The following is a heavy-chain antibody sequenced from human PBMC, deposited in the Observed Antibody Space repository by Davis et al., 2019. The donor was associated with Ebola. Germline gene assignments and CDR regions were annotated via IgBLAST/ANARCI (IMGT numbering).Heavy chain of an antibody. CDR3: ARDPSPTYCSSTSCHGRGMDV. V-gene: IGHV1-46*01. Sequence: ASVKVSCKASGYTFTSYYMHCVRQAPGQGLEWMGIINPSGGSTSYAQKFQGRVTMTRDTSTSTVYMELSSLRSEDTAVYYCARDPSPTYCSSTSCHGRGMDVWGQGTTVTVSS. J-gene: IGHJ6*02. D-gene: IGHD2-2*01. CDR1: GYTFTSYY. CDR2: INPSGGST.